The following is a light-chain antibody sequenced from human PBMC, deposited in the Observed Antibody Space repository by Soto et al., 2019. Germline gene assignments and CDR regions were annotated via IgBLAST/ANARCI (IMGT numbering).Light chain of an antibody. Sequence: ERVVTQAPGTLSVSPGETATLSCGTSQSVSSNLAWYQQKPGQAPRLLIYGASTRATGIPARFSGSGSGTEFTLAISYLRPEDSAVYFCQQYHDWVTFGGGTKVDIK. V-gene: IGKV3D-15*01. CDR1: QSVSSN. CDR2: GAS. J-gene: IGKJ4*01. CDR3: QQYHDWVT.